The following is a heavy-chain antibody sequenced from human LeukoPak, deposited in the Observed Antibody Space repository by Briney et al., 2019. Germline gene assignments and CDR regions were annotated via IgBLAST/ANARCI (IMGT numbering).Heavy chain of an antibody. CDR2: INHSGST. Sequence: SETLSLTCAVYGGSFSGYYWSWIRQPPGKGLEWIGEINHSGSTNYNPSLKSRVTVSVDTSKNQFSLKLSSVTAADTAVYYCARGSVVGYTYWSRGTLVTVSS. V-gene: IGHV4-34*01. CDR3: ARGSVVGYTY. J-gene: IGHJ4*02. CDR1: GGSFSGYY. D-gene: IGHD5-24*01.